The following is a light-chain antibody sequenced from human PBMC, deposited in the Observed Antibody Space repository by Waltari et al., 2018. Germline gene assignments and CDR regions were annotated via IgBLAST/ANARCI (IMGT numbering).Light chain of an antibody. V-gene: IGLV2-23*02. CDR3: CSYEGGSIFVL. CDR1: SSVVGSYKL. J-gene: IGLJ2*01. CDR2: AAS. Sequence: QSALTQHAPVSGSPGQSITFSCTGTSSVVGSYKLVSCYQKHPGKAPKLLLYAASQRPAGGSMLFSGSKCGNTTSQTITGLRTGDEADYYCCSYEGGSIFVLFGRGTKRSVL.